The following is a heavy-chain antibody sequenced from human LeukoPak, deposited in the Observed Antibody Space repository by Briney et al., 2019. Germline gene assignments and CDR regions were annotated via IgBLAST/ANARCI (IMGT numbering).Heavy chain of an antibody. CDR2: SSGSGGST. V-gene: IGHV3-23*01. CDR1: GCAFSSYA. Sequence: GGSLRLSCAASGCAFSSYAMSWVRQAPGQGLEWVSASSGSGGSTYYADSVKGRFTISRDNSKNTLYLQMNSLRAEDTAVYYCAKVITGPNWFDPWGQGTLVTVSS. J-gene: IGHJ5*02. CDR3: AKVITGPNWFDP. D-gene: IGHD1-14*01.